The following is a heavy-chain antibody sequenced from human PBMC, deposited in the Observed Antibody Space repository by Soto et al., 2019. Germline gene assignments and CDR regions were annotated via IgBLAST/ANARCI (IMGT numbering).Heavy chain of an antibody. CDR3: AKGRGRLRFRGGYLDY. CDR1: GFTFSSYA. CDR2: ISGSGGST. Sequence: GGSLRLSCAASGFTFSSYAMSWVRQAPGKGLEWVSAISGSGGSTYYADSVKGRFTISRDNSKNTLYLQMNSLRAEDTAVYYCAKGRGRLRFRGGYLDYWGQGTLVTVSS. D-gene: IGHD5-12*01. J-gene: IGHJ4*02. V-gene: IGHV3-23*01.